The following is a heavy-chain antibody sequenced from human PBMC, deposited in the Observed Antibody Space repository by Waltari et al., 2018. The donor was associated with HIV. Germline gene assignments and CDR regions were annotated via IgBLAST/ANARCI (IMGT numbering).Heavy chain of an antibody. J-gene: IGHJ4*02. CDR3: AKGRDYGGNSPFDY. Sequence: EVQLLESGGGLVQPGGSLRLSCAASGFTFSSYAMTWVRQAPGKGLEWVSTVGPTTYDADSVKGRFAVSRDNSRNTRYLQMNSLRAEDTAVYYCAKGRDYGGNSPFDYWGQGTLLTVSS. CDR2: VGPTT. V-gene: IGHV3-23*01. CDR1: GFTFSSYA. D-gene: IGHD4-17*01.